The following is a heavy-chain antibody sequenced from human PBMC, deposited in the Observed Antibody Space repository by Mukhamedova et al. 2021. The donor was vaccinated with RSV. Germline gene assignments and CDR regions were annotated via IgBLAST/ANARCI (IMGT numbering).Heavy chain of an antibody. J-gene: IGHJ6*01. D-gene: IGHD6-19*01. CDR3: ARGPSSGWYRGYYYYGKDV. CDR2: INHSGST. Sequence: GYYWSWIRQPPGKGLEWIGEINHSGSTNYNPSLKSRVTISVDTSKNQFSLKLSSVTAADTAVYYCARGPSSGWYRGYYYYGKDVW. CDR1: GYY. V-gene: IGHV4-34*01.